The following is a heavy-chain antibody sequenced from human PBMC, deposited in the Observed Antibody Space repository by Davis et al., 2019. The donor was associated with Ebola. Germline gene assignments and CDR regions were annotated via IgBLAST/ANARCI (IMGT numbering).Heavy chain of an antibody. CDR3: ARGTNGYNPGGYFDS. CDR2: IYTGDSDT. V-gene: IGHV5-51*01. D-gene: IGHD5-24*01. J-gene: IGHJ4*02. Sequence: GESLKISCKGSGNSFTSFWIGWVRQMPGKGLDWMGIIYTGDSDTRYSPSFRGQVTISADKSMKTAFLQWSSLKASDSGMYYCARGTNGYNPGGYFDSWGQGTLVTVSS. CDR1: GNSFTSFW.